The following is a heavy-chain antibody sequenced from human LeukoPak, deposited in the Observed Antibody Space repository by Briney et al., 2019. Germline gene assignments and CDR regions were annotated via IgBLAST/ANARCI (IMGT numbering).Heavy chain of an antibody. J-gene: IGHJ6*03. D-gene: IGHD1-7*01. CDR1: GFTFSSYA. CDR3: AVSFYYYYMDV. Sequence: GGSLRLSYAVSGFTFSSYAMSWVRQAPGKGLEWVSAVSGSAGSTYYADSVKGRFTISRDNSKNTLYLQMNSLRAEDTAVYYCAVSFYYYYMDVWGKGTTVTVSS. CDR2: VSGSAGST. V-gene: IGHV3-23*01.